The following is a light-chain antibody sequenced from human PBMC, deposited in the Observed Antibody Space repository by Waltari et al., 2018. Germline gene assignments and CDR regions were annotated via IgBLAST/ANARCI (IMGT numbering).Light chain of an antibody. V-gene: IGKV1-5*03. CDR2: RAS. CDR3: QQYASTSLT. J-gene: IGKJ4*01. Sequence: IQMTQSPSRLSASLGDRGTITCRASESVSTWLAWYQQKPGKAPKLLIYRASSLEGEVPSRFTGSGYGTEFTLTINNLQPEDFATYFCQQYASTSLTFGGGTEVEI. CDR1: ESVSTW.